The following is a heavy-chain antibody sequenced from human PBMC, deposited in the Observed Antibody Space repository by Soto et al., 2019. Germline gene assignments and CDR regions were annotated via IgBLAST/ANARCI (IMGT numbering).Heavy chain of an antibody. J-gene: IGHJ4*02. V-gene: IGHV4-39*01. CDR1: GGSISSSSYY. CDR2: IYYSGST. D-gene: IGHD6-13*01. CDR3: ARPGIAAAVQL. Sequence: QLQLQESGPGLVKPSETLSLTCTVSGGSISSSSYYWGWIRQPPGKGLEWIGSIYYSGSTYYNPSLKSRVTISVDTSKNQFSLKLSSVTAADTAVYYCARPGIAAAVQLWGQGTLVTVSS.